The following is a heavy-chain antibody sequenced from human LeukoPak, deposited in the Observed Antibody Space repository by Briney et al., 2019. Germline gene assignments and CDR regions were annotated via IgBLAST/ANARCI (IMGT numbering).Heavy chain of an antibody. CDR2: IIPMFGAP. CDR3: ATTGSSAYDGGTFDY. V-gene: IGHV1-69*13. D-gene: IGHD5-12*01. Sequence: SVKVSCKASGGSFISSAISWVRQAPGQGLEWRGGIIPMFGAPNYAQKLQGRVTLSADESTSTAYMELSRLRSEDTAVYYCATTGSSAYDGGTFDYWGQGTLVTVSS. CDR1: GGSFISSA. J-gene: IGHJ4*02.